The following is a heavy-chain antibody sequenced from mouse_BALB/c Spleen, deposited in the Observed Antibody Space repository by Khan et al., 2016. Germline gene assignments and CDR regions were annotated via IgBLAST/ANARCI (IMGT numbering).Heavy chain of an antibody. CDR3: ARSPYDSDVWFAD. CDR1: GFNIKDTY. CDR2: IDPANGNT. V-gene: IGHV14-3*02. D-gene: IGHD2-4*01. Sequence: EVQLQESGAELVKPGASVKLSCTASGFNIKDTYMHWVKQRPEQGLEWIGRIDPANGNTKYDPKFQGKATITADTSSNTAYLQLSSLTSEDTAVYYCARSPYDSDVWFADWGQGTLVTVSA. J-gene: IGHJ3*01.